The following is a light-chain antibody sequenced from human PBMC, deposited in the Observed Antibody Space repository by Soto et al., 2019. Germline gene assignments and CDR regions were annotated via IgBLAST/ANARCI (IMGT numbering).Light chain of an antibody. CDR2: SAS. J-gene: IGKJ1*01. Sequence: IQMTQSPSSLSASVGDRVIITCRASQGIGNSLAWYQQKEGRVPKLLMHSASTLLSGVPSRFSGSGSGTDFTLTISSLQPEDVATYYCQKYDSAPWTFGQGTKVEIK. V-gene: IGKV1-27*01. CDR1: QGIGNS. CDR3: QKYDSAPWT.